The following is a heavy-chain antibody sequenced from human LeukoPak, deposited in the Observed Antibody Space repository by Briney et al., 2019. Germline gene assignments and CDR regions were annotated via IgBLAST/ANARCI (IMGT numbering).Heavy chain of an antibody. V-gene: IGHV3-23*01. CDR1: GFTFSSYA. J-gene: IGHJ4*02. Sequence: GGSLRLSCAASGFTFSSYAMSWVRQAPGKGLEWVSAIGGSAGSTYYADSVKGRFTISRDNSKNTLYLQMNSLRAEDTAVYYCAKGKWELPRPLFFDYWGQGTLVTVSS. CDR3: AKGKWELPRPLFFDY. CDR2: IGGSAGST. D-gene: IGHD1-26*01.